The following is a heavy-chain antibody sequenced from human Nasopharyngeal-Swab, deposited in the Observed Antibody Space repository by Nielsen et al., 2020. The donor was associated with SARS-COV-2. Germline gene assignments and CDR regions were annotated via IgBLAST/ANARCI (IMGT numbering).Heavy chain of an antibody. CDR1: GFTFSSYS. J-gene: IGHJ2*01. CDR3: AKDRGCSGGSCYVHWYFDL. CDR2: ISSSSSYI. D-gene: IGHD2-15*01. V-gene: IGHV3-21*04. Sequence: GGSLRLSCAASGFTFSSYSMNWVRQAPGKGLEWVSSISSSSSYIYYADSVKGRFTISRDNAKNSLYLQMNSLRAEDTAVYYCAKDRGCSGGSCYVHWYFDLWGRGTLVTVSS.